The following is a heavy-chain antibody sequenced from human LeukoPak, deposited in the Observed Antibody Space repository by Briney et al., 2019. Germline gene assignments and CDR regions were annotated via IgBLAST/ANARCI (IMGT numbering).Heavy chain of an antibody. D-gene: IGHD3-22*01. CDR2: ISSSSSYI. V-gene: IGHV3-21*01. Sequence: GRSLRLSCAASGFTFSSYSMNWVRQAPGKGLEWVSSISSSSSYIYYADSVKGRFTISRDNAKNSLYLQMNSLRAEDTAVYYCARDLPYYYDSSGPRGIWGQGTMVTVSS. J-gene: IGHJ3*02. CDR1: GFTFSSYS. CDR3: ARDLPYYYDSSGPRGI.